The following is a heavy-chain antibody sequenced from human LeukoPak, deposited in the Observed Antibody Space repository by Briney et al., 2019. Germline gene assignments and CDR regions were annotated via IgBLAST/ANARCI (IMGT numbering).Heavy chain of an antibody. CDR3: ARGTPTTRDFDY. V-gene: IGHV3-30*02. CDR1: GFTFGDYA. J-gene: IGHJ4*02. D-gene: IGHD4-11*01. Sequence: PGGSLRLSCTASGFTFGDYAMSWVRQAPGKGLEWVAFIRYDGSNKYYADSVKGRFTISRDNAKNSLLLQMNSLRAEDTAVYYCARGTPTTRDFDYWGQGTLVTVSS. CDR2: IRYDGSNK.